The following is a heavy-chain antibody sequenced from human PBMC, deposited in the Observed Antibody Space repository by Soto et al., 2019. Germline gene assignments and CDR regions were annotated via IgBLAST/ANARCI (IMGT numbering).Heavy chain of an antibody. V-gene: IGHV1-18*01. D-gene: IGHD5-18*01. CDR2: ISTYNGNT. J-gene: IGHJ4*02. Sequence: QVQLVQSGAEVKKPGASVKVSCKASGYTFTSYGFSWVRQAPGQGLEWMGWISTYNGNTNYAQKFQGRVTMTTGTSTSTAYMELRSLRSDDTAVYYCAREATSFGSSGYWGQGTLVTVSS. CDR3: AREATSFGSSGY. CDR1: GYTFTSYG.